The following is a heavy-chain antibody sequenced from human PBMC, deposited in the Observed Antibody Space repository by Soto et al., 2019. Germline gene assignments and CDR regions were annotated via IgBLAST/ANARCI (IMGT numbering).Heavy chain of an antibody. CDR3: ATQSYSNSGAYYYYAMDV. CDR1: GGSISSGGYS. V-gene: IGHV4-30-2*01. J-gene: IGHJ6*02. D-gene: IGHD4-4*01. CDR2: IYQSGST. Sequence: TLSLTFAVSGGSISSGGYSWSWIRQPPGKGLEWIGYIYQSGSTYYNPSLKSRVTISVDRSRNQFSLKLSSVTAADTAVYFCATQSYSNSGAYYYYAMDVWGQGTTVTVSS.